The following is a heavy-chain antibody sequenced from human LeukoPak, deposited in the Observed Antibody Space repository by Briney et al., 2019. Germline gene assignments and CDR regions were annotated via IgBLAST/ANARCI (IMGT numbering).Heavy chain of an antibody. CDR2: VKQDGSEE. CDR1: GFTFSRHW. D-gene: IGHD3-22*01. CDR3: ARDRRYYDSSGYPLDY. Sequence: GGSLRLSCAASGFTFSRHWMSWVRQAPGRGREWGANVKQDGSEEFYVDSVKGRFTISRDNAKNSLYLQMNSLRAEDTAVYYCARDRRYYDSSGYPLDYWGQGTLVTVSS. V-gene: IGHV3-7*01. J-gene: IGHJ4*02.